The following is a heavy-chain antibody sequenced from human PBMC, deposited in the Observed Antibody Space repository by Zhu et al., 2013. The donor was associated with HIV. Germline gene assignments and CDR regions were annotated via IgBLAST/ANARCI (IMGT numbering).Heavy chain of an antibody. D-gene: IGHD3-22*01. CDR1: GFTFTGYY. V-gene: IGHV1-2*02. J-gene: IGHJ3*02. Sequence: QMQLVQSGAEVKKPGASVKVSCKASGFTFTGYYIHWVRQAPGQGLEWLGWLNPVSAGTKSAQKFHGRISMTRDTSISTAYMQLSSLRSDDTAVYYCARDYYDSSGYHDAFDIWGQGTSGHRLL. CDR3: ARDYYDSSGYHDAFDI. CDR2: LNPVSAGT.